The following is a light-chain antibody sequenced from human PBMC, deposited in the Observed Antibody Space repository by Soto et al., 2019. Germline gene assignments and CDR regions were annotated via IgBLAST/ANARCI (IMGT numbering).Light chain of an antibody. CDR1: PPISSTY. Sequence: DIVLTQSPGTLSLSPGERATLSCRASPPISSTYLAWYQQRPGQAPRLLIYGASNGATGIPDRFSGSGSGTDFTLTISRLEPEDFAVYHCQQDWTFGQGTQLDIK. CDR2: GAS. J-gene: IGKJ1*01. CDR3: QQDWT. V-gene: IGKV3-20*01.